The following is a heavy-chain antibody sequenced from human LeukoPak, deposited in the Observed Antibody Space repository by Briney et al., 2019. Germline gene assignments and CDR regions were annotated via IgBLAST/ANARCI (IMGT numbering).Heavy chain of an antibody. CDR2: IYTTGKT. Sequence: SETLLLTCTVSSGSINSYYWGWVRQPAGRGLEWIGRIYTTGKTDYNPSLKSRLTMSVGTSKRQFSLNLTSVTAADTAIYYCARHGYTASHYFLDYWSQGTLVTVSS. CDR3: ARHGYTASHYFLDY. V-gene: IGHV4-4*07. D-gene: IGHD3-16*01. CDR1: SGSINSYY. J-gene: IGHJ4*02.